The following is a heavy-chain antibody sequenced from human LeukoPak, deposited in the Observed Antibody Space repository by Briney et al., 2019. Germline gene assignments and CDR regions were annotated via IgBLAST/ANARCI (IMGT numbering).Heavy chain of an antibody. CDR2: ISSSSSTI. CDR3: ARAGINSYGTYYYYYYLDV. V-gene: IGHV3-48*01. Sequence: GGSLRLSCAASGFTFSSYSMNWVRQAPGKGLEWVLYISSSSSTIYYADSVKGRFTISRDNSKNTLYLQMNSLRAEDTAVYYCARAGINSYGTYYYYYYLDVWGKGTTVTVSS. CDR1: GFTFSSYS. J-gene: IGHJ6*03. D-gene: IGHD5-18*01.